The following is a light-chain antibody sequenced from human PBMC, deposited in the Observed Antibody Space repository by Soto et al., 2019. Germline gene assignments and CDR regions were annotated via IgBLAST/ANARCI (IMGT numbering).Light chain of an antibody. Sequence: QSLLTQPASVSGSPGQASTISFTVTISDVVVYNYVSFYQQHPFKAPKLMIYDFINLPSLFSNRFSVSKSGNTASLTISGXQAEDEDDYDCCSYTSSSTQVFGTGTKVTVL. CDR2: DFI. V-gene: IGLV2-14*01. CDR1: ISDVVVYNY. CDR3: CSYTSSSTQV. J-gene: IGLJ1*01.